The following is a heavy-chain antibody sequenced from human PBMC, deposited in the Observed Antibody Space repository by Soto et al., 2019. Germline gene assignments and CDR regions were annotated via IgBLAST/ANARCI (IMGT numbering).Heavy chain of an antibody. CDR3: ARVDGSGSSQK. V-gene: IGHV4-30-2*01. Sequence: SETLSLTCTVSGGSISSGGYSWSWIRQPPGKGLEWIGYIYHSGSTYYNPSLKSRVTISVDRSKNQFSLKLSSVTAADTAVYYCARVDGSGSSQKWGQGTLVTVSS. CDR1: GGSISSGGYS. J-gene: IGHJ4*02. D-gene: IGHD3-10*01. CDR2: IYHSGST.